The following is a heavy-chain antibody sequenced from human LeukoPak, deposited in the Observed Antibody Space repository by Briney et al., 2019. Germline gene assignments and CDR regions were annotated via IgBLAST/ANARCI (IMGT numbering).Heavy chain of an antibody. V-gene: IGHV1-46*01. CDR1: GYTFTSYY. J-gene: IGHJ4*02. Sequence: ASVKVSCKASGYTFTSYYMHWVRQAPGQGLEWMGIINPSGGSTSYAQKFQGRVTMTRDTSTSTVYMELSSLRSDDTAVYYCARDQITIFGVVIINFDYWGQGTLVTVSS. CDR3: ARDQITIFGVVIINFDY. D-gene: IGHD3-3*01. CDR2: INPSGGST.